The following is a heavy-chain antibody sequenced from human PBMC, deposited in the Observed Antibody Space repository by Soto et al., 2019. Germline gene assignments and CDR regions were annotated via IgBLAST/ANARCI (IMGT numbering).Heavy chain of an antibody. J-gene: IGHJ6*02. D-gene: IGHD6-13*01. V-gene: IGHV1-8*01. CDR1: GYTFTSYD. CDR3: ARDSYSSSWSISGPHSYSGTDV. Sequence: ASVKVSCKASGYTFTSYDINWVRQATGQGLEWMGWMNPNSGNTGYAQKFQGRVTMTRNTSISTAYMELSSLRSEDTAVYYCARDSYSSSWSISGPHSYSGTDVSCQATTVT. CDR2: MNPNSGNT.